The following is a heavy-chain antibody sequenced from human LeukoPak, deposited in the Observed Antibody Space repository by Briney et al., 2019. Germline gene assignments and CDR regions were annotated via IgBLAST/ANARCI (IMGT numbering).Heavy chain of an antibody. CDR2: IIPILGIA. V-gene: IGHV1-69*04. CDR1: GYTFTGYY. CDR3: AREGYSSSRNWFDP. D-gene: IGHD6-13*01. J-gene: IGHJ5*02. Sequence: SVKVSCKASGYTFTGYYMHWVRQAPGQGLEWMGRIIPILGIANYAQKFQGRVTITADKFTSTAYMELSSLRSEDTAVYYCAREGYSSSRNWFDPWGQGTLVTVSS.